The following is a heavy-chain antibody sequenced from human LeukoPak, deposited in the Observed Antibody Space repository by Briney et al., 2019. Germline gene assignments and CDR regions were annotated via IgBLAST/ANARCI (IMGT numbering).Heavy chain of an antibody. V-gene: IGHV3-64*02. J-gene: IGHJ4*02. CDR1: GFTFSSYA. CDR2: ISYNGGST. D-gene: IGHD6-13*01. CDR3: ARRAAADSFYSDY. Sequence: PGGSLRLSCAASGFTFSSYAMHWVRQPPGQGLEYVSAISYNGGSTYYADSVKGRFTISRDNSKNTLYLQMGSLRAEDMAVYYCARRAAADSFYSDYWGQGTLVTVSS.